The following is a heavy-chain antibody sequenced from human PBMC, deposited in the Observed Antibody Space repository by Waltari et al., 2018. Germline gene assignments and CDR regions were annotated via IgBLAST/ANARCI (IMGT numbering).Heavy chain of an antibody. CDR3: AADLIAAAGRFDY. CDR2: ISYDGSNK. CDR1: GFTFSRYA. J-gene: IGHJ4*02. V-gene: IGHV3-30-3*01. Sequence: QVQLVESGGGVVQPGRSLRLSCAASGFTFSRYAMHWVRQAPGKGREGVAVISYDGSNKYYADSVKGRFTISRDNSKNTLYLQMNSLRAEDTAVYYCAADLIAAAGRFDYWGQGTLVTVSS. D-gene: IGHD6-13*01.